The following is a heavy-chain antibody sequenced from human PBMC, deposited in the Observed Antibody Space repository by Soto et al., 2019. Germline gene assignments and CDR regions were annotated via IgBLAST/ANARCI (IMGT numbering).Heavy chain of an antibody. CDR3: ARPAYGSGSYYNDYYFDY. CDR1: GGTFSSYT. Sequence: QVQLVQSGAEVKKPGSSVKVSCKASGGTFSSYTISWVRQAPGQGLEWMGRIIPILGIANYAQKFQGRVTITADKSTSTAYMELSSVRSEDTAVYYCARPAYGSGSYYNDYYFDYWGQGTLVTVSS. V-gene: IGHV1-69*02. J-gene: IGHJ4*02. D-gene: IGHD3-10*01. CDR2: IIPILGIA.